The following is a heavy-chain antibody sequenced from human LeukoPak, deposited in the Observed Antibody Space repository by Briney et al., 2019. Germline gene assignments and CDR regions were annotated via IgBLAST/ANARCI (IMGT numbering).Heavy chain of an antibody. CDR3: ATKSPYYYYYYGMDV. V-gene: IGHV1-24*01. CDR1: GYTLTELS. CDR2: FDPEDGET. J-gene: IGHJ6*02. Sequence: ASAKVSCKVSGYTLTELSMHWVRQAPGKGLEWMGGFDPEDGETIYAQKFQGRVTMTEDTSTDTAYMELSSLRSEDTAVYYCATKSPYYYYYYGMDVWGQGTTVTVSS.